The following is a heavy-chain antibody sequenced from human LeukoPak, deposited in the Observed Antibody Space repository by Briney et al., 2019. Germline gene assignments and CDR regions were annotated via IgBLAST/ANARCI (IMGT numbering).Heavy chain of an antibody. Sequence: ASVKVSCKASGYTFTGYYMHWVRQAPGQGLEWMVWINPNSGGTNYAQKFQGRVTMTRDTSISTAYMELSRLRSDDTAVYYCAALLGGGYCSGGSCRYYFDYWGQGTLVTVSS. J-gene: IGHJ4*02. CDR1: GYTFTGYY. CDR2: INPNSGGT. V-gene: IGHV1-2*02. CDR3: AALLGGGYCSGGSCRYYFDY. D-gene: IGHD2-15*01.